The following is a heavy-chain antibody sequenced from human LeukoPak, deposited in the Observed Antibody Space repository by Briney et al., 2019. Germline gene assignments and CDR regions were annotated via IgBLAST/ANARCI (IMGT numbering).Heavy chain of an antibody. J-gene: IGHJ6*03. V-gene: IGHV3-48*03. CDR3: ARYGGGLYYMDV. Sequence: GGSLRLSCAASGFTFSSYEMNWVRQAPGKGLEWVSYISSTGSTIYYADSVKGRFTISRDNAKNSLYLQMNSLRAEDTALYYCARYGGGLYYMDVWGKGTTVTVSS. CDR1: GFTFSSYE. D-gene: IGHD4-17*01. CDR2: ISSTGSTI.